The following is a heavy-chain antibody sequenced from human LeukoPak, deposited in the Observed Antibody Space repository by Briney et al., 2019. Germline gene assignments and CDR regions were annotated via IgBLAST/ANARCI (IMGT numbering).Heavy chain of an antibody. D-gene: IGHD6-6*01. CDR2: ISGSGGST. CDR3: AKDPRYNDYSSFPTWFDP. Sequence: GGSLRLSCAASGFTFSSYAMSWVRQAPGRGLEWVSAISGSGGSTYYADSVKGRFTISRDNSKNTLYLQMNSLRAEDTAVYYCAKDPRYNDYSSFPTWFDPWGQGTLVTVSS. V-gene: IGHV3-23*01. J-gene: IGHJ5*02. CDR1: GFTFSSYA.